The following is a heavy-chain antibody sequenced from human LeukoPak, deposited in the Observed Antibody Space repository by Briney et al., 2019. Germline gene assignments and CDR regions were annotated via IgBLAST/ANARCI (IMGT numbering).Heavy chain of an antibody. Sequence: GGSLRLSCAASGFTFSSYAMSWVRQAPGKGLEWVSAISGSGGSTYYADSVKGRFTISRDNSKNTLYLQMNSLRAEDTAVYYCAKDHIVVVPAAIRAYYFDYWGQGTLVTVSS. D-gene: IGHD2-2*02. CDR1: GFTFSSYA. J-gene: IGHJ4*02. CDR2: ISGSGGST. CDR3: AKDHIVVVPAAIRAYYFDY. V-gene: IGHV3-23*01.